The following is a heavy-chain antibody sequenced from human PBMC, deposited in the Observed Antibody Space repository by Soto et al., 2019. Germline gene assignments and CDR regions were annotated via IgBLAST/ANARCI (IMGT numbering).Heavy chain of an antibody. J-gene: IGHJ5*02. CDR1: GDTFTSYY. CDR3: ARSSGGNFGIIIEGSNWFDP. D-gene: IGHD3-3*01. Sequence: ASVKFSCKAPGDTFTSYYLNWLRQAPGQGLEWVGVINPHGGSTKYAQKFQGRITMTRDTSRSTVYMELSSLRSDDTAIYYCARSSGGNFGIIIEGSNWFDPWGQGTLVT. CDR2: INPHGGST. V-gene: IGHV1-46*01.